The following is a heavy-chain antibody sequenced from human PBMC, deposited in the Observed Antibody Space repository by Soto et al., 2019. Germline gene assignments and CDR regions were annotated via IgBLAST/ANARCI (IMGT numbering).Heavy chain of an antibody. CDR3: ARVSPGTGTNYWPYYYYGMDF. D-gene: IGHD4-4*01. V-gene: IGHV5-51*03. CDR2: IYPHDSDT. J-gene: IGHJ6*02. CDR1: GLAFSRFW. Sequence: PGDSLRLSCNCSGLAFSRFWIVLVRPLTGQGLEWVGIIYPHDSDTRYSPSFLGQVTIWADKSISTAYLQWSSLEASDTAMYYCARVSPGTGTNYWPYYYYGMDFWGRGTTVTFS.